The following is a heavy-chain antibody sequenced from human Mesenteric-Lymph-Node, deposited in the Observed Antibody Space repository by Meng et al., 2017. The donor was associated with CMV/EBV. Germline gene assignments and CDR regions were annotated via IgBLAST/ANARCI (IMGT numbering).Heavy chain of an antibody. J-gene: IGHJ6*02. CDR2: ISSSGSTI. D-gene: IGHD2-8*02. CDR3: AREGYCTGNGCSSTEGYGMDV. V-gene: IGHV3-11*04. CDR1: GGSISSSSYY. Sequence: LSLTCTVSGGSISSSSYYWGWIRQPPGKGLEWVSYISSSGSTIYYADSVRGRFTISRDNAKNSLYLQMNSLRAEDTAVYYCAREGYCTGNGCSSTEGYGMDVWGQGTTVTVSS.